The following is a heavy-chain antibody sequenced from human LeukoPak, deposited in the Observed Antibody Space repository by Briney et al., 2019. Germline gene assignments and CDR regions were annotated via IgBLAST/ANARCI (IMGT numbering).Heavy chain of an antibody. J-gene: IGHJ4*02. Sequence: PSETLSLTCAVYGGSFSGYYWSWIRQPPGKGLEWIGEINHSGSTNYNPSLKSRVTISVDTSKNQFSLKLSSVTAADTAVYYCASSPHPSSSWPYFDYWGQGTLVTVSS. CDR1: GGSFSGYY. V-gene: IGHV4-34*01. CDR3: ASSPHPSSSWPYFDY. CDR2: INHSGST. D-gene: IGHD6-13*01.